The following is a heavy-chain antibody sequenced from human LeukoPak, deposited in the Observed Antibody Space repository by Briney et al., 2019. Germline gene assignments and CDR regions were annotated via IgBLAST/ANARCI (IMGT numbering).Heavy chain of an antibody. Sequence: GGSLRLSCAASGFTFSSHAMSWVRQAPGKGLEWVSGIGGSGDTTYYADFVKGRFTISRENSKNTLYLQMNSLRAEDTALYYCAKDPPGPFDYWGQGTLVTVSS. D-gene: IGHD7-27*01. CDR1: GFTFSSHA. V-gene: IGHV3-23*01. CDR3: AKDPPGPFDY. CDR2: IGGSGDTT. J-gene: IGHJ4*02.